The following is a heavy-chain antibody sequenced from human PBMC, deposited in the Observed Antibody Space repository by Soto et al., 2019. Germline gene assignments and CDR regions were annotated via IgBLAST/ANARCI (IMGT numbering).Heavy chain of an antibody. J-gene: IGHJ4*02. Sequence: GGSLRLSCAASGVTFSTFAIAWVRQAPWMGLEWVSGITDSGGTRDYADSVKRRFTISRDNSKNTLFLQMNSLRAEDTAVYYSADTGYSTASLSGIAGYWGQGTLVNVSS. V-gene: IGHV3-23*01. D-gene: IGHD6-13*01. CDR3: ADTGYSTASLSGIAGY. CDR2: ITDSGGTR. CDR1: GVTFSTFA.